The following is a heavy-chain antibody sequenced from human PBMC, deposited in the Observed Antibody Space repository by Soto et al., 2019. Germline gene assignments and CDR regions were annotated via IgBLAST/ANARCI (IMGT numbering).Heavy chain of an antibody. CDR1: GGSISSGDYY. V-gene: IGHV4-30-4*02. Sequence: SETLSLTCTVSGGSISSGDYYWSWIRQPPGKGLEWIGYIYYSGSTYYNPSLKSRVTISVDTSKNQFSLKLSSVTAADTAVYYCARDTTGPDARGVIDYWGQGTLVTVSS. J-gene: IGHJ4*02. CDR2: IYYSGST. D-gene: IGHD2-2*01. CDR3: ARDTTGPDARGVIDY.